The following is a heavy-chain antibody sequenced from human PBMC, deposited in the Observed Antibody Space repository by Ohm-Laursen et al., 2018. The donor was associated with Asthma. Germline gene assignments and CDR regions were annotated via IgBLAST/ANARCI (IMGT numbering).Heavy chain of an antibody. Sequence: SLRLSCAASGFTFSSYGMHWVRQAPGKGLEWVAVIWYDGSNNYYADSVKGRFTISRDNAHNSLYLQMNSLRAEDTAFYYCAVSIYAYGEGAYWGQGTLVTVSS. D-gene: IGHD3-10*01. CDR1: GFTFSSYG. CDR2: IWYDGSNN. V-gene: IGHV3-33*03. CDR3: AVSIYAYGEGAY. J-gene: IGHJ4*02.